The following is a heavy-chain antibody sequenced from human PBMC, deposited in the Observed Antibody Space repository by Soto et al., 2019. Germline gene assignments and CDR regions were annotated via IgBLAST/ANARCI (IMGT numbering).Heavy chain of an antibody. Sequence: SETLSLTCAVYGGTVNGYYWNWIRQPPGKGLEWIGEINHTGGTHYTPSLKGRVTMSVDTSKNQFSLRLSSVTAADTAIYYCATRITVFGLLIPPFDPWGQGTQGTVSS. V-gene: IGHV4-34*08. CDR3: ATRITVFGLLIPPFDP. J-gene: IGHJ5*02. CDR1: GGTVNGYY. CDR2: INHTGGT. D-gene: IGHD3-3*01.